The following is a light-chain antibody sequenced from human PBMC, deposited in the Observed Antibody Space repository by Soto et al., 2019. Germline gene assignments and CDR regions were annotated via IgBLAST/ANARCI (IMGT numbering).Light chain of an antibody. CDR2: AGS. J-gene: IGKJ1*01. Sequence: DLQMTQSPSSLSASVGDRVTITCRASQVIDNYLAWYQQQPGKVPRLLIYAGSVLQAGVPPRFTGSGSGTDFTLTISSLQPEDVATYFCQKYNSAPWTFGQGTKVEIK. CDR3: QKYNSAPWT. CDR1: QVIDNY. V-gene: IGKV1-27*01.